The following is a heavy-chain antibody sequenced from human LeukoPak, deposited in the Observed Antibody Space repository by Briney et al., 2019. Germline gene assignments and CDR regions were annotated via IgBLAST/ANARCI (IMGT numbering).Heavy chain of an antibody. CDR2: IYTSGST. Sequence: SETLSLTCTVSGGSISSGSYYWSWIRQPAGKGLEWIGRIYTSGSTNYNPSLKSRVTISVDTSKNQFSLKLSSVTAADTAVYYCARIGRDGYKRNLFDYWGQGTLVTVSS. CDR3: ARIGRDGYKRNLFDY. D-gene: IGHD5-24*01. J-gene: IGHJ4*02. V-gene: IGHV4-61*02. CDR1: GGSISSGSYY.